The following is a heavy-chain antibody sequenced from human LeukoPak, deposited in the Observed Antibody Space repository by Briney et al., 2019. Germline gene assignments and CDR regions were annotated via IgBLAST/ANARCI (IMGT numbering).Heavy chain of an antibody. J-gene: IGHJ6*04. Sequence: GGSLRLSCAASGLTFSSYEMNCVRQAPGKGLEWVSYISSSGSTIYYADSVKGRFTISRDNAKNSLYLQMNSLRAEDTAVYYCAELGITMIGGVWGKGTTVTISS. V-gene: IGHV3-48*03. CDR2: ISSSGSTI. CDR3: AELGITMIGGV. D-gene: IGHD3-10*02. CDR1: GLTFSSYE.